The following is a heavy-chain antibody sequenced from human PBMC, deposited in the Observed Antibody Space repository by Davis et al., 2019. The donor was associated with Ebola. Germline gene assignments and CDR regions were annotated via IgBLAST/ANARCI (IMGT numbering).Heavy chain of an antibody. D-gene: IGHD6-19*01. CDR2: ISGSSNTI. Sequence: PGGSLRLSCAASGFTFSSHTMHWFRQAPGKGLEWISYISGSSNTIYYADSVKGRFIISRDNAKNSVYLQMNSLRDEDTAVYYCARDGLSGGWYTFWGQGTLVTVSS. CDR1: GFTFSSHT. J-gene: IGHJ4*02. V-gene: IGHV3-48*02. CDR3: ARDGLSGGWYTF.